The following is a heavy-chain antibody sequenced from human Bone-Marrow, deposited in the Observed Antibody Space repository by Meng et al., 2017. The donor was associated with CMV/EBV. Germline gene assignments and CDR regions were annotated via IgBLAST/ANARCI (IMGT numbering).Heavy chain of an antibody. CDR1: GFSLRPSGAG. D-gene: IGHD3-16*02. CDR2: IYWNDDK. Sequence: SGPTLVKPTQTLTLTCTFSGFSLRPSGAGVGWMRQPPGKALEWLALIYWNDDKNYSPSLRGRLTMTKDTSRNLVVLKMTNMDPVDTATYYCSHGRRYYNYIWGSYRPGFDYCGQGILVTVSS. J-gene: IGHJ4*02. CDR3: SHGRRYYNYIWGSYRPGFDY. V-gene: IGHV2-5*01.